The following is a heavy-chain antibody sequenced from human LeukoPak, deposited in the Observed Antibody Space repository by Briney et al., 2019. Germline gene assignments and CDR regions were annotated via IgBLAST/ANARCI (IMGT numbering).Heavy chain of an antibody. CDR2: IYYSGST. V-gene: IGHV4-31*03. J-gene: IGHJ3*02. Sequence: SQTLSLTCTVSGGSICSGGYYWRWIRQHPGKGLEWIGYIYYSGSTYYNPSLKSRVTKSVDTSKNQFSLKLSYVTAADTAVYYCARSRPLDGAFDIWRGGTRLSVSS. D-gene: IGHD5-24*01. CDR1: GGSICSGGYY. CDR3: ARSRPLDGAFDI.